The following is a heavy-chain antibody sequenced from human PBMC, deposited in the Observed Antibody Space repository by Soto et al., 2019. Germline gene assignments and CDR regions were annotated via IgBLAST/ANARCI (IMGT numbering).Heavy chain of an antibody. Sequence: GGPLRLFCAGSGFPFSTFDMHWVRQAPGKSLEWVACVGNDGDIYSGGSVRGRFTISRHKGKDSLSPHMNRLRPRDTAVYYCGRERLSRHLVRGITKASYSGVDVWGQGTTVTVSS. D-gene: IGHD3-10*01. V-gene: IGHV3-13*01. CDR1: GFPFSTFD. CDR2: VGNDGDI. CDR3: GRERLSRHLVRGITKASYSGVDV. J-gene: IGHJ6*02.